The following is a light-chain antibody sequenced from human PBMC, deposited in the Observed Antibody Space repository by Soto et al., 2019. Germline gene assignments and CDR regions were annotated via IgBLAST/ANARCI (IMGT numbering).Light chain of an antibody. V-gene: IGKV3-20*01. CDR2: DAS. Sequence: VLTQSPATLSLSPGESATLSCRASQSVSSYLAWYQQKPGQAPRLLIYDASSRATGIPDRFSGSGYGTDFTLTISRLETEDFAVYYCQQYGTSPRTFGQGTKVDIK. J-gene: IGKJ1*01. CDR1: QSVSSY. CDR3: QQYGTSPRT.